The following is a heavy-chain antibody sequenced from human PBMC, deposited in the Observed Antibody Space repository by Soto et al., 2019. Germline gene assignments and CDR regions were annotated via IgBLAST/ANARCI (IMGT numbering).Heavy chain of an antibody. CDR3: ARADSSGSTRKRGNWFDP. Sequence: SETLSLTCAVSGGSISSGGYSWSWIRQPPGKGLEWIGYIYHSGSTYYNPSLKSRVTISVDRSKNQFSLKLSSVTAADTAVYYCARADSSGSTRKRGNWFDPWGQGTLVTVSS. CDR1: GGSISSGGYS. D-gene: IGHD3-22*01. CDR2: IYHSGST. V-gene: IGHV4-30-2*01. J-gene: IGHJ5*02.